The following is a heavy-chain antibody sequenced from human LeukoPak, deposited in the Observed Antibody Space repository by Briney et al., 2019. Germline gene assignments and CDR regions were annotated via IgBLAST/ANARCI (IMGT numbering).Heavy chain of an antibody. J-gene: IGHJ6*02. D-gene: IGHD2-2*01. V-gene: IGHV4-59*01. CDR3: ARDCSSTSSNGMAV. CDR2: IYYSGST. Sequence: SETLPLTCTVSGGSISSYYWSWIRQPPGKGLEWIGYIYYSGSTNYNPSLKSRVTISVDTSKNQFSLKLSSVTAADTAVYYCARDCSSTSSNGMAVWGQGTTVTVSS. CDR1: GGSISSYY.